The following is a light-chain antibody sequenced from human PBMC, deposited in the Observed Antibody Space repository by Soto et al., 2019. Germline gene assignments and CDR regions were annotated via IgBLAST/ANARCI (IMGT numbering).Light chain of an antibody. J-gene: IGKJ1*01. V-gene: IGKV1-5*01. Sequence: DIQMTQSPSTLSGPVGDRVTITCRASQTISSWFACYQQKPLKAPKLLIYDACALPRVVPSRFSGSGSVTKFTLTIASLQPDDFATYYCQQYETFSGTFGPGTKVDIK. CDR3: QQYETFSGT. CDR1: QTISSW. CDR2: DAC.